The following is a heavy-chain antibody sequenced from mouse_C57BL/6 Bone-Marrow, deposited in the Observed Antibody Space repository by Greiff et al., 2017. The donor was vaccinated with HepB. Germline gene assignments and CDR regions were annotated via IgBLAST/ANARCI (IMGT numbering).Heavy chain of an antibody. J-gene: IGHJ3*01. CDR1: GFNIKDDY. D-gene: IGHD1-1*01. V-gene: IGHV14-4*01. Sequence: EVQLQQSGAELVRPGASVKLSCTASGFNIKDDYMHWVKQRPEQGLEWIGWIDPENGDTEYASKFQGKATITADTSSNTAYLQLSSLTSEDTAVYYCTTSVYGSSYGFAYWGQGTLVTVSA. CDR2: IDPENGDT. CDR3: TTSVYGSSYGFAY.